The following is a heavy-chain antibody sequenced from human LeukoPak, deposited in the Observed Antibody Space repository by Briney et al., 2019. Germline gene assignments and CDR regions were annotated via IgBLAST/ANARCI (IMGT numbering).Heavy chain of an antibody. J-gene: IGHJ4*02. D-gene: IGHD6-19*01. CDR2: IWYDGSNK. CDR1: GFTFSSYG. CDR3: ARASGYSSGWYD. V-gene: IGHV3-33*01. Sequence: PGGSLRLSCAASGFTFSSYGMHWVRQAPGKGLEWVAVIWYDGSNKYYADSVKGRFTISRDNSKNTLYLQMNSLRAEDTAVYYCARASGYSSGWYDWGQGTLVTVSS.